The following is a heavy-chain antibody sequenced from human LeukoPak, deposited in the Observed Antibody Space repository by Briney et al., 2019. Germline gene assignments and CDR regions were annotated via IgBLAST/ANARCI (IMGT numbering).Heavy chain of an antibody. Sequence: RPGGSLRLSCAASGFTFSSYSMNWVRQAPGKGLEWVSSISSSSSYIYYADSVKGRFTISRDNSENTLCLQMNSLRAEDTAVYYCAKVPIYDYVWGTLSGDYWGQGTLVTVSS. J-gene: IGHJ4*02. CDR2: ISSSSSYI. V-gene: IGHV3-21*04. D-gene: IGHD3-16*01. CDR1: GFTFSSYS. CDR3: AKVPIYDYVWGTLSGDY.